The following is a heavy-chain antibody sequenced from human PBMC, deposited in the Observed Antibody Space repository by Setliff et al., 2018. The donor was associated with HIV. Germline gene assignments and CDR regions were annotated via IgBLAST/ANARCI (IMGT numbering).Heavy chain of an antibody. J-gene: IGHJ4*02. CDR2: ISAYNGNT. CDR1: GYTFTSYG. V-gene: IGHV1-18*01. CDR3: ASPTSIPH. Sequence: ASVKVSCKASGYTFTSYGISWVRQAPGQGLEWMGWISAYNGNTNYAQKFQGRVTITRDTSARTAYRELSSLRPEDTAVYYCASPTSIPHWGQGTLVTVSS. D-gene: IGHD1-1*01.